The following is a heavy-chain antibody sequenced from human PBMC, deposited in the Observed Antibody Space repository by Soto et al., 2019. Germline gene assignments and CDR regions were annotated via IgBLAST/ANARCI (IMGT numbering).Heavy chain of an antibody. Sequence: GASVKVSCKASGYTFTSYYMHWVRQAPGQGLEWMGIINPSGGSTSYAQKFQGRVILTMDKITTTVYMELRRLRSDDTAVYFCAREGILGLFDAYDLWGQGTRVTVSS. CDR2: INPSGGST. J-gene: IGHJ3*01. V-gene: IGHV1-46*01. CDR3: AREGILGLFDAYDL. D-gene: IGHD3-3*01. CDR1: GYTFTSYY.